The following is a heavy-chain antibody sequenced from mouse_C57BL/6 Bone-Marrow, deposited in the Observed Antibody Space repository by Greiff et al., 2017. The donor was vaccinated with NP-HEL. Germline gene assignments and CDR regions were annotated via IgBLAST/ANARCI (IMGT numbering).Heavy chain of an antibody. V-gene: IGHV1-69*01. J-gene: IGHJ2*01. CDR3: AREGELGQDFDY. Sequence: QVQLQQPGAELVMPGASVKLSCKASGYTFTSYWMHWVKQRPGQGLEWIGEIDPSDSYTNYNQKFKGKSTLTVDKSSSTAYMQLSSLTSEVSAVYYCAREGELGQDFDYWGQGTTLTVSS. CDR1: GYTFTSYW. D-gene: IGHD4-1*01. CDR2: IDPSDSYT.